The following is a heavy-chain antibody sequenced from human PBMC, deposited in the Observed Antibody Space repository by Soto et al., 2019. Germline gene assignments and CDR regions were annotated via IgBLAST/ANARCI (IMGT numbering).Heavy chain of an antibody. V-gene: IGHV1-3*01. CDR2: INADSGNT. CDR1: GYTFTSYD. CDR3: ARARKSSSPHYFDY. J-gene: IGHJ4*02. Sequence: GASVKVSCKASGYTFTSYDINWVRQATGQRLEWMGWINADSGNTEYAQKSQGRVTITRDTSASTAYMELSSLRSEDTAVYYCARARKSSSPHYFDYWGQGTLVTVSS. D-gene: IGHD6-6*01.